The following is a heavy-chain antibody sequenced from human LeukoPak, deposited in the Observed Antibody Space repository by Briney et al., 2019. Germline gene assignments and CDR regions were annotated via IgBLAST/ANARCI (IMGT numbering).Heavy chain of an antibody. J-gene: IGHJ6*02. CDR1: GFTFSSYA. CDR3: AKVLTGDGYYYYGMDV. CDR2: ISGSGGST. V-gene: IGHV3-23*01. D-gene: IGHD7-27*01. Sequence: GGSLSLSCAASGFTFSSYAMSWVRQAPGKGLEWVSAISGSGGSTYYADSVKGRFTISRDNSKNTLYLQMNSLRAEDTAVYYCAKVLTGDGYYYYGMDVWGQGTTVTVSS.